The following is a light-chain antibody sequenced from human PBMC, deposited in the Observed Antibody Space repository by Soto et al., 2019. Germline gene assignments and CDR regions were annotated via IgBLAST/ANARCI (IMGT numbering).Light chain of an antibody. CDR1: SSDIGGHNH. V-gene: IGLV2-14*03. CDR2: DVT. CDR3: SSYTSTSIWV. Sequence: QSALTQPASVSGSPGQSITISCTGTSSDIGGHNHVSWYQQHPDKTPKLMIYDVTKRPSGVSNRFSGSKSGNTASLTISGLQAEDEADYYCSSYTSTSIWVFGGGTKVTVL. J-gene: IGLJ3*02.